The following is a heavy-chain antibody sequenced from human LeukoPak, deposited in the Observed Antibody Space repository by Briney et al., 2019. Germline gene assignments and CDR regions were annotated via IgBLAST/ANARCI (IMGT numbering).Heavy chain of an antibody. CDR1: GRTFSNYA. J-gene: IGHJ3*02. D-gene: IGHD3-10*01. CDR3: SGIDETIWFGDRDKGAFDI. V-gene: IGHV1-69*13. Sequence: SVKVSCKASGRTFSNYAISWVRQAPGQGLEWMGGIMPIFGTGKHAQKFQGRVTITADESTSTAYMELSSLRSEDTAVYYCSGIDETIWFGDRDKGAFDIWGQGTMVTVSS. CDR2: IMPIFGTG.